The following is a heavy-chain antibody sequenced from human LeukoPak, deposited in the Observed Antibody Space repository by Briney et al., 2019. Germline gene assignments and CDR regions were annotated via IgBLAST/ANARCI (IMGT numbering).Heavy chain of an antibody. V-gene: IGHV6-1*01. D-gene: IGHD6-19*01. Sequence: SQTLSLTCAISGDSVSSNSAAWNWIRQSPSRGLEWLGRTYYRSKWYNDYAVSVKSRITINPDTSKNQFSLKLSSVTAADTAVYYCARDQGAMYSSGRTRAYYYYYMDVWGKGTTVTISS. CDR1: GDSVSSNSAA. CDR3: ARDQGAMYSSGRTRAYYYYYMDV. J-gene: IGHJ6*03. CDR2: TYYRSKWYN.